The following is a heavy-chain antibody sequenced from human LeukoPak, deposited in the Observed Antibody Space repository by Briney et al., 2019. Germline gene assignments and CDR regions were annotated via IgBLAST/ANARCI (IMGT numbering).Heavy chain of an antibody. CDR1: GYTFTSYG. CDR3: ALIAAAGYFDP. CDR2: ISAYNGNT. J-gene: IGHJ5*02. D-gene: IGHD6-13*01. V-gene: IGHV1-18*04. Sequence: ASVKVSCKASGYTFTSYGISWVRQAPGQGLEGMGRISAYNGNTNYAQKLQGRVTMTTDTSTSTAYMELRSLRSDDTAVYYCALIAAAGYFDPWGQGTLVTVSS.